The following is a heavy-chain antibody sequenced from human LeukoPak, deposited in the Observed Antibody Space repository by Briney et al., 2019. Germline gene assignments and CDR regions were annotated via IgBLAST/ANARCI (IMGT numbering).Heavy chain of an antibody. D-gene: IGHD7-27*01. CDR1: GFTFSNYG. J-gene: IGHJ4*02. CDR2: ISYDGSDK. CDR3: ADIWGRLGY. V-gene: IGHV3-30*03. Sequence: PGGSLRLSCAASGFTFSNYGMHWVRQAPGKGLEWVAVISYDGSDKYYADSVKGRFTISRDNSKNTLYLQMDSLRTEDTAVYYCADIWGRLGYWGQGTLVTVSS.